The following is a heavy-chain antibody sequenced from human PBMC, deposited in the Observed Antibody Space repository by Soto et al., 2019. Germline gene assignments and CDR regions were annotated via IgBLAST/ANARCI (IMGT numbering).Heavy chain of an antibody. J-gene: IGHJ3*02. Sequence: KASETLSLTCTVSGGSISSYYWSWIRQPPGKGLEWIGYIYYSGSTNYNPSLKSRVTISVDTSKNQFSLKLSSVTAADTAVYYCARRYGSFFDIWGQGTMVT. V-gene: IGHV4-59*08. CDR1: GGSISSYY. D-gene: IGHD3-10*01. CDR2: IYYSGST. CDR3: ARRYGSFFDI.